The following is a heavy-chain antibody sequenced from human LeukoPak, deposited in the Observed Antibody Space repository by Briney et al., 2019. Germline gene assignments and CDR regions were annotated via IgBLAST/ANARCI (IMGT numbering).Heavy chain of an antibody. V-gene: IGHV1-18*01. D-gene: IGHD6-13*01. Sequence: ASVKVSCKASGYTFTNHNIDWVRQATGQGLEWMGWFNPENGNTNYAQKVQGRVTMTADTSTSTSYMELRSLRSDGTAVYYCAREHSSSWDQFDYWGQGTLVTVSS. CDR1: GYTFTNHN. J-gene: IGHJ4*02. CDR2: FNPENGNT. CDR3: AREHSSSWDQFDY.